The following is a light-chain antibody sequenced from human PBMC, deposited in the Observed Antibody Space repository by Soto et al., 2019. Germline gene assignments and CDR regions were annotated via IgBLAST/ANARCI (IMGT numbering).Light chain of an antibody. J-gene: IGLJ2*01. CDR1: SGDVGSYNH. CDR3: SSYTGRSTLVI. V-gene: IGLV2-18*02. Sequence: QSVLTQPPSVSGSPGQSVTISCTGTSGDVGSYNHVSWYQQAPGTAPKLILYEVTNRPSGVPDRFSGSKSGNTASLTISGLQAEDEADYHCSSYTGRSTLVIFGGGTKLTVL. CDR2: EVT.